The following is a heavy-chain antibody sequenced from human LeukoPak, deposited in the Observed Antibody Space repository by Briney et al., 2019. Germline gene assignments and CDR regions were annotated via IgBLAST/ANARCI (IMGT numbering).Heavy chain of an antibody. V-gene: IGHV3-23*01. Sequence: GTSLRLSCVASGFTFTNYAMSWVRQAPGKGLEWVSAITGSDGSSYYADSVKGRFTISRDNSKNTLYLQVNCLRAEDTAVYYCAKWGDYDILTGYYVPDYWGQGTLVTVSS. CDR3: AKWGDYDILTGYYVPDY. D-gene: IGHD3-9*01. CDR2: ITGSDGSS. J-gene: IGHJ4*02. CDR1: GFTFTNYA.